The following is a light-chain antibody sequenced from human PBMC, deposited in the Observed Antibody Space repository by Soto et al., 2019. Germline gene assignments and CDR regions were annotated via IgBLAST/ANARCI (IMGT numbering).Light chain of an antibody. CDR1: SSDVGGYNY. J-gene: IGLJ2*01. CDR2: EVS. Sequence: QSVLTQPPSASGSPGQSVTISCTGTSSDVGGYNYVSWYQQHPGKAPKLMIYEVSKRPSGVPDRFSGSKSGNTASLTVSGLQADDEADYYCSSYAGSNPAVVFGGGTKLTVL. V-gene: IGLV2-8*01. CDR3: SSYAGSNPAVV.